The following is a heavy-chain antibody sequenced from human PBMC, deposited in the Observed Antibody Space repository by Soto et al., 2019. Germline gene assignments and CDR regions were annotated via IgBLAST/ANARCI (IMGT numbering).Heavy chain of an antibody. J-gene: IGHJ6*02. CDR3: AKEYVWGGSSSWGYYYYGIDV. CDR2: ISYGGSNK. D-gene: IGHD6-13*01. CDR1: GFTFSSYG. Sequence: QVQLVESGGGVVQPGRSLRLSCAASGFTFSSYGMHWVRQAPGKGLEWVAVISYGGSNKYYAASVKGRFTISRDNSKNTLYLKMNSLRAEDTAVYYCAKEYVWGGSSSWGYYYYGIDVWGQGTTVTVSS. V-gene: IGHV3-30*18.